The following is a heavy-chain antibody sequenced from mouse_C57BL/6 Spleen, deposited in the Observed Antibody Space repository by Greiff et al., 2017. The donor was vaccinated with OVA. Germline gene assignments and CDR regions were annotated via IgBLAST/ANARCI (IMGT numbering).Heavy chain of an antibody. J-gene: IGHJ2*01. Sequence: QVQLQQPGAELVKPGASVKVSCKASGYTFTSYWMHWVKQRPGQGLEWIGRIHPSDSDTNYNQKFKGKATLTVDKSSSTAYMQLSSLTSEDSAVYYCAANTTVVDEYYFDYWGKGTTLTVAS. CDR3: AANTTVVDEYYFDY. CDR1: GYTFTSYW. V-gene: IGHV1-74*01. D-gene: IGHD1-1*01. CDR2: IHPSDSDT.